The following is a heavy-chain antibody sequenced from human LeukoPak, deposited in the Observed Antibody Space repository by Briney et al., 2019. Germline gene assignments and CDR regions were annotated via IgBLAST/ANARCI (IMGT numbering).Heavy chain of an antibody. V-gene: IGHV3-30-3*01. J-gene: IGHJ4*02. CDR1: GFTFSSYD. CDR2: ISNDGSNK. D-gene: IGHD4-23*01. Sequence: GGSLRLSCAASGFTFSSYDMHWVRQAPGKGLEWVAVISNDGSNKDYADSVKGRFTISRDDSKNTLYVQMNSLRAEDTAVYYCVLGHYGGLFDNWGQGTLVSVSS. CDR3: VLGHYGGLFDN.